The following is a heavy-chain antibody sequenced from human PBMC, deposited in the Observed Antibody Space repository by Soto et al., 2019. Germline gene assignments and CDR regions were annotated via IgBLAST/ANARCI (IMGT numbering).Heavy chain of an antibody. Sequence: SETLSLTCTVSGGSITSSYYWGWIRQPPGKGLEWIGSIYYSGSTYYNPSLKSRVTISVDTSKNQFSLKLSSVTAADTAVYYCATIPATTILTDYWGQGTLVTVPQ. D-gene: IGHD2-2*02. CDR2: IYYSGST. J-gene: IGHJ4*02. V-gene: IGHV4-39*01. CDR3: ATIPATTILTDY. CDR1: GGSITSSYY.